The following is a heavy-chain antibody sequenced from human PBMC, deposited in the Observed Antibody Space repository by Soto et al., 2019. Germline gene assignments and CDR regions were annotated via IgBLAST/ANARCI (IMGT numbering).Heavy chain of an antibody. CDR2: INHSGST. Sequence: SETLSLTCAVYGGSFSGYYWSWIRQPPGKGLEWIGEINHSGSTNYNPSLKSRVTISVDTSKNQFSLKLSSVTAADTAVYYCARGAGGLGYSYGSSWGQGTLVTVSS. J-gene: IGHJ5*02. D-gene: IGHD5-18*01. CDR3: ARGAGGLGYSYGSS. CDR1: GGSFSGYY. V-gene: IGHV4-34*01.